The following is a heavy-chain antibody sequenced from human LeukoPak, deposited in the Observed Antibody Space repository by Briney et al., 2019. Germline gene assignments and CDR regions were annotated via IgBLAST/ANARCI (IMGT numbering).Heavy chain of an antibody. CDR1: GFTFSSYS. J-gene: IGHJ4*02. Sequence: GGSLRLSCAASGFTFSSYSMNWVRQAPGKGLEWVSSISSRSSYIYYADSVKGRFTISRDNAKNSLYLQMNSLRAEDTAVYYCARGTGYNPYYFDYWGQGTLVTVSS. D-gene: IGHD5-24*01. CDR2: ISSRSSYI. V-gene: IGHV3-21*01. CDR3: ARGTGYNPYYFDY.